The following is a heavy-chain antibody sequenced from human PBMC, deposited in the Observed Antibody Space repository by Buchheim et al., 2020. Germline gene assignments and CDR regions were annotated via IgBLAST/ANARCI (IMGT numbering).Heavy chain of an antibody. J-gene: IGHJ4*02. CDR2: ISHHGSGA. CDR1: GFTFSTSG. Sequence: QVQLVESGGGVVQPGRSLRLSCAASGFTFSTSGMHWVRQAPGKGLEWVALISHHGSGAYYPDSVKGRFTISRDNSRNTLDLQMNSLGPEDTAVYYCAKGGSNWAYFDSGGQGTL. V-gene: IGHV3-30*18. CDR3: AKGGSNWAYFDS. D-gene: IGHD6-13*01.